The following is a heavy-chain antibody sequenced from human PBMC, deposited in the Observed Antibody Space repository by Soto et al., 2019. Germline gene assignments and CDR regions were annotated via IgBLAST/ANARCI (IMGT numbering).Heavy chain of an antibody. CDR1: GGSVSGYY. D-gene: IGHD3-3*02. CDR2: ISHSGST. CDR3: AARHYWSAPWNDERLYY. Sequence: SEPRSLARAVYGGSVSGYYWSGIRQPPENGLEWIGQISHSGSTNYNPSLTSRVTISVDKSKSHSSLYITCVTATDTAGSYCAARHYWSAPWNDERLYYWGQRSVVTVSS. J-gene: IGHJ4*02. V-gene: IGHV4-34*01.